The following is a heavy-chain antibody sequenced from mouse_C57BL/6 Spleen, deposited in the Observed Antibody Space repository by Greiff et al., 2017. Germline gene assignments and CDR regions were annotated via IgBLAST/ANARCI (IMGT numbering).Heavy chain of an antibody. J-gene: IGHJ2*01. CDR2: INYDGSST. V-gene: IGHV5-16*01. CDR3: ARGGGIYYDYDGSFDY. Sequence: EVKLMESEGGLVQPGSSMKLSCTASGFTFSDYYMAWVRQVPEKGLEWVANINYDGSSTYYLDSLKSRFIISRDNAKNILYLQMSSLKSEDTATYYCARGGGIYYDYDGSFDYWGQGTTLTVSS. D-gene: IGHD2-4*01. CDR1: GFTFSDYY.